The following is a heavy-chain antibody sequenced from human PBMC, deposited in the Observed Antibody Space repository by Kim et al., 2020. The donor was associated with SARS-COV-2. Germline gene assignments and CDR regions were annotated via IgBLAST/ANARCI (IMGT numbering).Heavy chain of an antibody. Sequence: GGSLRLSCAASGFTFDDYTMHWVRQAPGKGLEWVSLISWDGGSTYYADSVKGRFTISRDNSKNSLYLQMNSLRTEDTALYYCAKGGYSYGYYYYYGMDVWGQGPTVTVS. D-gene: IGHD5-18*01. J-gene: IGHJ6*02. CDR3: AKGGYSYGYYYYYGMDV. V-gene: IGHV3-43*01. CDR2: ISWDGGST. CDR1: GFTFDDYT.